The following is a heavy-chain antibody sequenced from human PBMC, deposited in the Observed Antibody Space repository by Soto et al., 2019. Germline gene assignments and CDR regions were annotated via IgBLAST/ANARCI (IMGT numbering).Heavy chain of an antibody. CDR2: IYYSGST. CDR1: GGSISSSSYY. J-gene: IGHJ6*03. D-gene: IGHD2-15*01. V-gene: IGHV4-39*01. Sequence: QLQLQESGPGLVKPSETLSLTCTVSGGSISSSSYYWGWIRQPPGKGLEWIGSIYYSGSTYYNPSLKRRVTISVDTSKNQSSLKLSSVTAADTAVYYCATLGAYCSGGSCYRIHYYYYYMDVWGKGTTVTVSS. CDR3: ATLGAYCSGGSCYRIHYYYYYMDV.